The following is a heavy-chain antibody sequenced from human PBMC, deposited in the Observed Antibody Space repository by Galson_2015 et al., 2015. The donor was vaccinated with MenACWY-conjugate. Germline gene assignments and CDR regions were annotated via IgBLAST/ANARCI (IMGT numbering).Heavy chain of an antibody. CDR1: GFTFSSYA. J-gene: IGHJ4*02. CDR2: ISASGGST. V-gene: IGHV3-23*01. CDR3: AKVVHSSSMIVPFDY. Sequence: SLRLSCAASGFTFSSYAMSWVRQAPGKGLEWVSPISASGGSTYYADSVKGRFTISRDNSKDTLYLQMNSLRVEDTAVYYCAKVVHSSSMIVPFDYWGRGTLVTVSS. D-gene: IGHD3-22*01.